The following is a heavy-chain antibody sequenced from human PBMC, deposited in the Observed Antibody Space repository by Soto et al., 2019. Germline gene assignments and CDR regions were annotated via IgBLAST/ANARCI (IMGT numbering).Heavy chain of an antibody. V-gene: IGHV1-69*12. Sequence: QVQLVQSGAEVKKPESSVKVSCKAPGGTFSTYAISWVRQAPGQGLEWMGGIIPMFGTANYAQRFKDRVTITADESTKTVYMELSSLRSEDAAVYFCASGIQLWLRRINNGYSGWSQGTLFTVSS. CDR3: ASGIQLWLRRINNGYSG. CDR2: IIPMFGTA. J-gene: IGHJ4*02. D-gene: IGHD5-18*01. CDR1: GGTFSTYA.